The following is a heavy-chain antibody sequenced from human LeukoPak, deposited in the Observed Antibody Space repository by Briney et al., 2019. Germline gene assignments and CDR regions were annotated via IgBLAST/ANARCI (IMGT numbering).Heavy chain of an antibody. CDR2: INHSGST. CDR3: ARVEFGGYYDSSGHQDY. Sequence: SETLSLTCAVYGGSFSGYYWSWIRQPPGKGLEWIGEINHSGSTNYNPSHKSRVTISVDTSKNQFSLKLSSVTAADTAVYYCARVEFGGYYDSSGHQDYWGQGTLVTVSS. D-gene: IGHD3-22*01. V-gene: IGHV4-34*01. CDR1: GGSFSGYY. J-gene: IGHJ4*02.